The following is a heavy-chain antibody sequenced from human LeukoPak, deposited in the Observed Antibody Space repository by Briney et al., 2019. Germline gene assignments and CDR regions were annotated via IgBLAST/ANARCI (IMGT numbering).Heavy chain of an antibody. CDR1: GYKFISYW. V-gene: IGHV5-51*01. Sequence: GESLKISCKASGYKFISYWIGWVRQMPGKGLKLLGIIFPGDSDTRYRPSFQGQVTISADRPGSTAYLQWSSLKASDTVMYYCARSGQFGDYDAFHIWGQGTMVTVSS. J-gene: IGHJ3*02. CDR2: IFPGDSDT. D-gene: IGHD4-17*01. CDR3: ARSGQFGDYDAFHI.